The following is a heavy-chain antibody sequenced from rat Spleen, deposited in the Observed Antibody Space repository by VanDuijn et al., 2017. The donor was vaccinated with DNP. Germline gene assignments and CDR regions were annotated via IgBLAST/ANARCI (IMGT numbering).Heavy chain of an antibody. J-gene: IGHJ2*01. D-gene: IGHD1-11*01. Sequence: QVQLKESGPGLVQPSETLSLTCSVSGFSLISSSVHWVRQPPGKGLEWVGAIWSGGSTDYNSTLKSRLSISRDTSKSQVFLKMNSLQTEDTAMYFCARRNGGLDYWGQGVMVTVSS. CDR2: IWSGGST. CDR1: GFSLISSS. CDR3: ARRNGGLDY. V-gene: IGHV2-1*01.